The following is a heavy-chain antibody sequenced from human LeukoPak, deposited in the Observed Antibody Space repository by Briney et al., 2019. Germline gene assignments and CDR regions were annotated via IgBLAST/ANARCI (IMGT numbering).Heavy chain of an antibody. Sequence: ASVKVSCKASGYTFTSYGISWVRQAPGQGLEWMGWISAYNGNTNYAQKLQGRVTMTTDTSTSTAYMELRSLRSDDTAVYYCARDRFVRGSIAAAGIRQSWFDPWGQGTLVTVSS. CDR2: ISAYNGNT. V-gene: IGHV1-18*01. D-gene: IGHD6-13*01. CDR3: ARDRFVRGSIAAAGIRQSWFDP. CDR1: GYTFTSYG. J-gene: IGHJ5*02.